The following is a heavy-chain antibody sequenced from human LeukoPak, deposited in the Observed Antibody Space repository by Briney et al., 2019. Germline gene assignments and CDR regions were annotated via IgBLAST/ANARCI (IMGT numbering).Heavy chain of an antibody. V-gene: IGHV1-24*01. CDR3: ATPYDSSGYYLYYFDY. J-gene: IGHJ4*02. CDR1: GYTLTELS. D-gene: IGHD3-22*01. Sequence: ASVKVSCKVSGYTLTELSMHWVRQAPGKGLEWMGGFDPEDGETIYAQRFQGRVTMTEDTSTDTAYMELSSLRSEDTAVYYCATPYDSSGYYLYYFDYWGQGTLVTVSS. CDR2: FDPEDGET.